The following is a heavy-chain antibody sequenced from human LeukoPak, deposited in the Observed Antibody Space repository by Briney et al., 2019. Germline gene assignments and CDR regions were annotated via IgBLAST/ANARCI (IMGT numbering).Heavy chain of an antibody. CDR3: ARAVVVAATTYDAFDI. Sequence: PSETLSLTCAVSGGSISSGGYSWSWIRQPPGKGLEWIGYIYYSGSTYYNPSLKSRVTISVDTCKNQFSLKLSPVTAADTAVYYCARAVVVAATTYDAFDIWGQGTMVTVSS. CDR1: GGSISSGGYS. D-gene: IGHD2-15*01. CDR2: IYYSGST. V-gene: IGHV4-30-4*07. J-gene: IGHJ3*02.